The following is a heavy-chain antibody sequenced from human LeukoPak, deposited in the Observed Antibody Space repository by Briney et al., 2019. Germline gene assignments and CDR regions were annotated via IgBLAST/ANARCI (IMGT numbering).Heavy chain of an antibody. CDR3: ARPLYGDYGGLIDP. V-gene: IGHV1-18*01. CDR2: ISAYNGNT. CDR1: GYPFSNYG. J-gene: IGHJ5*02. Sequence: ASVKVSCQASGYPFSNYGISWVRPAPGQGLEWMGWISAYNGNTNYAQKLQGRVTMTTDTSTSTAYMELRSLRSDDTAVYYCARPLYGDYGGLIDPWGQGTLVTVSS. D-gene: IGHD4-17*01.